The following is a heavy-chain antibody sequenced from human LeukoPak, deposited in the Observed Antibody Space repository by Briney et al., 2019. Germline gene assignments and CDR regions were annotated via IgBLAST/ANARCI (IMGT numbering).Heavy chain of an antibody. D-gene: IGHD2-15*01. CDR2: ISYSGST. CDR3: AREEAIVTFGIGRSAHNWSDP. J-gene: IGHJ5*02. V-gene: IGHV4-30-4*01. Sequence: SETLSLTCTVSGGSISSRDYYWSWIRQPPGKGLEWIGYISYSGSTHYNPSLKSRVIISVDTSKNHFSLKLSSVTAADTAIYYCAREEAIVTFGIGRSAHNWSDPWGQGTLVTVSS. CDR1: GGSISSRDYY.